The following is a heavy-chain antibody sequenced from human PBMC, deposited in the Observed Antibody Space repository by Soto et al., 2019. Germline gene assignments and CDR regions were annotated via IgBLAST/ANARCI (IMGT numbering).Heavy chain of an antibody. Sequence: QLRLQESGPGLLKPSETLSLTCSVSGASTSSTFHYWVWLRQPRGKGLEWLGSLSHSGNTHYTPSLKSRLFISADNSKSQFSLTRTTVTPADTAVYFCARHMDYNILTGYFDWGQGPLVTVSS. CDR2: LSHSGNT. V-gene: IGHV4-39*01. D-gene: IGHD3-9*01. CDR3: ARHMDYNILTGYFD. J-gene: IGHJ4*02. CDR1: GASTSSTFHY.